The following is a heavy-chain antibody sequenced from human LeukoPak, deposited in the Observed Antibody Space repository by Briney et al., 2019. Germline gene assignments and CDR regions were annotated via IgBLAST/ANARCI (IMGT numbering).Heavy chain of an antibody. D-gene: IGHD3-10*01. J-gene: IGHJ3*02. Sequence: GGSLRLSCAASGFTVSSNYMSWVRQAPGKGLEWVSVIYSGGSTYYADSVKGRFTISRDNSKNTLYLQMNSLRAEYTAVYYCARRPNYYGSGIKDAFDIWGQGTMVTVSS. CDR3: ARRPNYYGSGIKDAFDI. CDR1: GFTVSSNY. CDR2: IYSGGST. V-gene: IGHV3-66*01.